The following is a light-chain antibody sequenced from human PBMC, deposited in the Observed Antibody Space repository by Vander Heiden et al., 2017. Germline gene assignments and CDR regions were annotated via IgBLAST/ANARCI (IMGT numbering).Light chain of an antibody. Sequence: QSALTQPRSVSGSPGQSVTISCTGTSSDVGGYNYVSWYQQHPGKVPIIRTYDVSKRPSGVPDRFSGSKSGNTASLTISGLQAEDEAYYYCCSYGGNYGVFGGGTKLTVL. CDR3: CSYGGNYGV. V-gene: IGLV2-11*01. CDR1: SSDVGGYNY. CDR2: DVS. J-gene: IGLJ2*01.